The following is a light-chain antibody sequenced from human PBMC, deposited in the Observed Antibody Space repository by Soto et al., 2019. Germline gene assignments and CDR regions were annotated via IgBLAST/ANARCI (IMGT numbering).Light chain of an antibody. Sequence: QSALTQPASVSGSPGQSITISCTGTSSDVGSYNLVSWYQQHPGKAPKLMIYEGSKRPSGVSNRFSGSKSGNTASLTISGLQAEDEADYYCCSYAGSSTVVFGGGTKPPS. J-gene: IGLJ2*01. CDR2: EGS. CDR1: SSDVGSYNL. CDR3: CSYAGSSTVV. V-gene: IGLV2-23*01.